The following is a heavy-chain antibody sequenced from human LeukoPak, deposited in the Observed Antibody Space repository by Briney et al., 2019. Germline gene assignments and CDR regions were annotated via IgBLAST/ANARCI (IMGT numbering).Heavy chain of an antibody. Sequence: GGSLRLSCAAPGFTFSTFGFNWVRQAPGKGLEWVSSISYSSIYISYADSVKGRFTISRDDARNSVYLQMDGLRVEDTAVYYCVRGYYYDSSVAYGGQGPLVTVSS. CDR3: VRGYYYDSSVAY. D-gene: IGHD3-22*01. CDR2: ISYSSIYI. CDR1: GFTFSTFG. J-gene: IGHJ4*02. V-gene: IGHV3-21*01.